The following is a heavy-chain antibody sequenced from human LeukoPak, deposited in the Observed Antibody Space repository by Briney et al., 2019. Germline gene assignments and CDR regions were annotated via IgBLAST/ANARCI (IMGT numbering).Heavy chain of an antibody. CDR1: GGSFSGYY. D-gene: IGHD3-22*01. J-gene: IGHJ3*02. V-gene: IGHV4-59*01. CDR2: IYYSGST. Sequence: SETLSLTCAVYGGSFSGYYWSWIRQPPGEGLEWIGYIYYSGSTNYNPSLKSRVTISVDTSKNQFSLKLSSVTAADTAVYYCARGFYHYYDSSGDDAFDIWGQGTMVTVSS. CDR3: ARGFYHYYDSSGDDAFDI.